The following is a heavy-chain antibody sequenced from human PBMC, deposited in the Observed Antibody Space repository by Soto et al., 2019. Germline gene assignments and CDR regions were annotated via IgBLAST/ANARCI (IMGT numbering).Heavy chain of an antibody. J-gene: IGHJ1*01. CDR2: ISVSGGAT. D-gene: IGHD2-2*01. V-gene: IGHV3-23*01. CDR1: GFTFSSYA. Sequence: EGQLLESGGNLVQPGGSLRLSCAASGFTFSSYAMSWVRQAPTKGLEWVSAISVSGGATYYADSVKGRFTISRDNSKNTLYLQLNSLRDEATALYYCAKVGLHCSSTICYGSGYFQEWGQGSLVPVSP. CDR3: AKVGLHCSSTICYGSGYFQE.